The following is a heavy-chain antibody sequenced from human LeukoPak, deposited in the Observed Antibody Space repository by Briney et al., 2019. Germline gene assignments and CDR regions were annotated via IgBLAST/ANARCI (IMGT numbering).Heavy chain of an antibody. J-gene: IGHJ3*01. Sequence: ASVKVSCKTSGYTFISYAISWVRQAPGQGLEWMGWISTFKGDTKYAQKFQDRVTMTTDTSTSTAHLELRSLTSEDTAIYYCARDSGLGLFGVWGQGTVVTVSS. D-gene: IGHD3-10*01. V-gene: IGHV1-18*01. CDR3: ARDSGLGLFGV. CDR1: GYTFISYA. CDR2: ISTFKGDT.